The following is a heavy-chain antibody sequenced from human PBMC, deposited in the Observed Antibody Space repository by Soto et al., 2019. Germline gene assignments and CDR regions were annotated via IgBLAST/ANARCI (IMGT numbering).Heavy chain of an antibody. CDR3: ARPPLLLWFGELSNYYYMDV. CDR1: GGSISSSSYY. J-gene: IGHJ6*03. V-gene: IGHV4-39*01. CDR2: IYYSGST. Sequence: QQQLQESGPGLVKPSETLSLTCTVSGGSISSSSYYWGWIRQPPGKGLEWIGSIYYSGSTYYNPSLKSRVTISVDTSKNQFSLKLSSVTAADTAVYYCARPPLLLWFGELSNYYYMDVWGKGTTVTVSS. D-gene: IGHD3-10*01.